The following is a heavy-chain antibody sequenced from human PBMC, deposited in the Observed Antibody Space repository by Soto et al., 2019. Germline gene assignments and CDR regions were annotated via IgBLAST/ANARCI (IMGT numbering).Heavy chain of an antibody. V-gene: IGHV1-18*01. Sequence: ASVKVSCKASGYTFTSYGISWVRQAPGQGLEWMGWISAYNANTNYAQKLQGRVTMTTDTSTSTAYMELSSLRSEDTAVYYCARDLLHRYFDWFGYFDYWGQGTLVTVSS. J-gene: IGHJ4*02. CDR3: ARDLLHRYFDWFGYFDY. D-gene: IGHD3-9*01. CDR1: GYTFTSYG. CDR2: ISAYNANT.